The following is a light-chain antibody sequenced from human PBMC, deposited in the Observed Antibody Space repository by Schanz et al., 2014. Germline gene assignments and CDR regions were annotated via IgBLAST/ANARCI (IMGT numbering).Light chain of an antibody. CDR1: SGDIGTYNL. J-gene: IGLJ2*01. V-gene: IGLV2-14*01. Sequence: QSVLTQPASVSGSPGQSITISCTGTSGDIGTYNLVSWYQQHPGKVPKLIMYDVTNRPSGVSNRFSGSKSGNTASLTISGLQAEDEADYYCNSYTTSSTVVFGGGTKLT. CDR3: NSYTTSSTVV. CDR2: DVT.